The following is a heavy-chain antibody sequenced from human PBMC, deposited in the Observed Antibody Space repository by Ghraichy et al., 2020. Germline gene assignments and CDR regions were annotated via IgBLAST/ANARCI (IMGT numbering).Heavy chain of an antibody. V-gene: IGHV4-31*03. D-gene: IGHD6-13*01. J-gene: IGHJ4*02. CDR1: GGSISSGGYY. Sequence: LSLTCTVSGGSISSGGYYWSWIRQHPGKGLEWIGYIYYSGSTYYNPSLKSRVTISVDTSKNQFSLKLSSVTAADTAVYYCARVRPGIAAAGTIDYWGQGTLVTVSS. CDR2: IYYSGST. CDR3: ARVRPGIAAAGTIDY.